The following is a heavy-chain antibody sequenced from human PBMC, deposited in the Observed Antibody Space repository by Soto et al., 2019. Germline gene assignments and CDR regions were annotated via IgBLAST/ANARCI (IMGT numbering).Heavy chain of an antibody. CDR3: ETSSVTTLLYDYYGMDV. CDR1: GFTFSSYA. Sequence: GGSLRLSCAASGFTFSSYAMHWVRQAPGKGLEWVAVISYDGSNKYYADSVKGRFTISRDNSKNTLYLQMNSLRAEDTAVYYCETSSVTTLLYDYYGMDVWGQETTVNVSS. V-gene: IGHV3-30-3*01. CDR2: ISYDGSNK. D-gene: IGHD4-17*01. J-gene: IGHJ6*02.